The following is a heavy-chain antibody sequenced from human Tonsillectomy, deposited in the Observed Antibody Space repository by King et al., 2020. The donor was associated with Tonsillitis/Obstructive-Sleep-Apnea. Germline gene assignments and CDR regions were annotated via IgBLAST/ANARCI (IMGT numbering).Heavy chain of an antibody. CDR1: GFTFSTYW. V-gene: IGHV3-74*01. J-gene: IGHJ6*03. CDR3: ARDVCLGGCYYYMDV. D-gene: IGHD2-15*01. Sequence: VQLVESGGGLVQPGGSLRLSCAASGFTFSTYWMHWVRQAPGKGLVWVSRINSDGSSTSYADSVKGRFTISRDNAKNTLYLQMNGLRAEDTAVYYCARDVCLGGCYYYMDVWGKGTTVTV. CDR2: INSDGSST.